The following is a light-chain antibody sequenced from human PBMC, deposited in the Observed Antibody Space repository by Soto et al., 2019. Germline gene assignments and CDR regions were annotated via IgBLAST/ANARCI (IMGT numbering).Light chain of an antibody. Sequence: QSALTQPASVSWSPGQSITISCTGTSSVVGSYNLVSWYQQHPGKAPKLMIYEGSKRPSGVSNRFSGSKSGNTASLTISGLQAEDEADYYCCSYAGSSTYVFVTGTKVTVL. CDR3: CSYAGSSTYV. CDR2: EGS. J-gene: IGLJ1*01. V-gene: IGLV2-23*01. CDR1: SSVVGSYNL.